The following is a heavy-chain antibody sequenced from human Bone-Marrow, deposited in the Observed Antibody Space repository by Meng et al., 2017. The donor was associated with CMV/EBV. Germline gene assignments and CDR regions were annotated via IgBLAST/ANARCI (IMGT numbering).Heavy chain of an antibody. D-gene: IGHD6-6*01. CDR3: AKDGGSGYSSSSIPYYYYGMDV. J-gene: IGHJ6*02. V-gene: IGHV3-33*06. CDR1: GFTFSSYG. CDR2: IWYDGSNK. Sequence: GESLKISCAASGFTFSSYGMHWVRQAPGKGLEWVAVIWYDGSNKYYADSVKGRFTISRDNSKNTLYLQMNSLRAEDTAVYYCAKDGGSGYSSSSIPYYYYGMDVWGQGTTVTFSS.